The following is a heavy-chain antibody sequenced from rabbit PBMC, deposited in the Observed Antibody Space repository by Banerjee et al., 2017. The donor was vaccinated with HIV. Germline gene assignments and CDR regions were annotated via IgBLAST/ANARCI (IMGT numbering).Heavy chain of an antibody. CDR1: GFSFGSLYD. Sequence: QEQLEESGGDLVKPEGSLTLTCTASGFSFGSLYDMCWVRQAPGKGLEWIACIYAGTSGNTYYASWAKGRFTISKTSSTTVTLQMTSLTAADTATYFCARDLAGVIGWNFGLWGPGTLVTVS. J-gene: IGHJ4*01. D-gene: IGHD4-1*01. V-gene: IGHV1S45*01. CDR2: IYAGTSGNT. CDR3: ARDLAGVIGWNFGL.